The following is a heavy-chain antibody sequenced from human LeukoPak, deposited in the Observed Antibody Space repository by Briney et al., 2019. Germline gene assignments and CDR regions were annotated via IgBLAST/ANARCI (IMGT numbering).Heavy chain of an antibody. V-gene: IGHV1-69*05. CDR2: IIPIFGTA. J-gene: IGHJ4*02. CDR3: ARESVPPYCGGDCCLDY. Sequence: SVKVSCKASGGTFSSYAISWVRQAPGQGLEWMGRIIPIFGTANYAQKFQGRVTITTHESTSTAYMELSSLRSEDTAVYYCARESVPPYCGGDCCLDYWGQGTLVTVSS. CDR1: GGTFSSYA. D-gene: IGHD2-21*02.